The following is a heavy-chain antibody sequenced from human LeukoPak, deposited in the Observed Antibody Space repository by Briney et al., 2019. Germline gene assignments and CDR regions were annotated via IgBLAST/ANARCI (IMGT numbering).Heavy chain of an antibody. CDR2: ISGSGGST. J-gene: IGHJ1*01. D-gene: IGHD6-13*01. Sequence: GGSLRLSCAASGFTLSSYAMSWVRQAPGKGLEWVSAISGSGGSTYYADSVKGRFTISRDNSKNTLYLQMNSLRAEDTAVYYCAKSPSSSWYGEYFQHWGQGTLVTVSS. CDR1: GFTLSSYA. CDR3: AKSPSSSWYGEYFQH. V-gene: IGHV3-23*01.